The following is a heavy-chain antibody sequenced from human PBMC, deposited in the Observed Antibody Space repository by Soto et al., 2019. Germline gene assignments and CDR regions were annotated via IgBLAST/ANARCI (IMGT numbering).Heavy chain of an antibody. CDR3: ARDRVGFWSGYYPRARGEGFDY. V-gene: IGHV4-61*01. D-gene: IGHD3-3*01. CDR2: IYYSGST. Sequence: SETLSLTCTVSGGSVSSGSYYWSWIRQPPGKGLEWIGYIYYSGSTNYNPSLKSRVTISVDTSKNQFSLKLSSVTAADTAVYYCARDRVGFWSGYYPRARGEGFDYWGQGTLVTVSS. CDR1: GGSVSSGSYY. J-gene: IGHJ4*02.